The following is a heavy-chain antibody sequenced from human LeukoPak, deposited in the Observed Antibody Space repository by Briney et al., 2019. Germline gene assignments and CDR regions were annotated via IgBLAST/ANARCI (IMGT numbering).Heavy chain of an antibody. CDR2: INHSGST. D-gene: IGHD6-19*01. CDR1: GGSFSGYY. V-gene: IGHV4-34*01. Sequence: PSETLSLTCAVYGGSFSGYYWSWIRQPPGKGLEWIGEINHSGSTNYNPSLKSRVTISVDTSKNQFSLKLSSVTAADTAVYYCASSSGLAYFQHWGQGTLVTVSS. J-gene: IGHJ1*01. CDR3: ASSSGLAYFQH.